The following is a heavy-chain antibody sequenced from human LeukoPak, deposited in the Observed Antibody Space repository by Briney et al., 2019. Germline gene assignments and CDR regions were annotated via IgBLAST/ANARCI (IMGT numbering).Heavy chain of an antibody. CDR2: IKQDGSQK. J-gene: IGHJ4*02. CDR3: ARDYFVDGSNSRIFFDS. V-gene: IGHV3-7*01. CDR1: GFAFSTYW. D-gene: IGHD5-24*01. Sequence: GGSLSLSCAASGFAFSTYWMNWVRQAPGMGLEWVASIKQDGSQKYSVDSVKGRFTISRDNAKNSLYLQMNSLRAEDTAVYYCARDYFVDGSNSRIFFDSWGQGTLVTVSS.